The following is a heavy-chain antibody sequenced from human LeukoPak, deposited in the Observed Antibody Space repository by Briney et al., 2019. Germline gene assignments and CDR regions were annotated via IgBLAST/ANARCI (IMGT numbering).Heavy chain of an antibody. J-gene: IGHJ4*02. V-gene: IGHV3-21*01. CDR1: GFTFSSYS. D-gene: IGHD4-17*01. Sequence: AGGSLRLSCAASGFTFSSYSMSWVRQAPGKGLEWVSSISSSSSYIYYADSVKGRFTTSRDNAKNSLYLQMNSLRAEDTAVYYCARWTTVTTFDYWGQGTLVTVSS. CDR3: ARWTTVTTFDY. CDR2: ISSSSSYI.